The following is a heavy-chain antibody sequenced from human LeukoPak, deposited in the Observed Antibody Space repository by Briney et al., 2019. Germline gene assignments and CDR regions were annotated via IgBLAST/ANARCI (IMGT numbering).Heavy chain of an antibody. J-gene: IGHJ5*02. CDR1: GYTFTSYY. CDR3: ARVQRWFGELFP. V-gene: IGHV1-46*01. CDR2: INPSGGST. D-gene: IGHD3-10*01. Sequence: ASVKVSCKASGYTFTSYYMHWVRQAPGQGLEWMGIINPSGGSTSYAQKFQGRVTMTRDMSTSTVYMELSSLRSEDTAVYYCARVQRWFGELFPWGQGTLVTVSS.